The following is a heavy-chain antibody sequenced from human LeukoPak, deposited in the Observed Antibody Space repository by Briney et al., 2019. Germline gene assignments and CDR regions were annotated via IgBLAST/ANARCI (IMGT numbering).Heavy chain of an antibody. Sequence: PSETLSLTCTVSGGSISSYYWSWIRQPARKGLEWIGRIYTSGSTNYNPSLKSRVTMSVDTSKNQFSLKLSSVTAADTAVYYCARGDYYDSSGYYYLDYWGQGTLVTVSS. CDR2: IYTSGST. V-gene: IGHV4-4*07. D-gene: IGHD3-22*01. CDR1: GGSISSYY. J-gene: IGHJ4*02. CDR3: ARGDYYDSSGYYYLDY.